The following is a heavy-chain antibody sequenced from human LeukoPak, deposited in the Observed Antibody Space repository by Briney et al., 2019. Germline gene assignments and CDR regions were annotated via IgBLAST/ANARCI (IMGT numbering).Heavy chain of an antibody. J-gene: IGHJ5*02. CDR1: GFTFSSYA. CDR2: ISSSGDST. D-gene: IGHD4-11*01. V-gene: IGHV3-23*01. Sequence: GGSLRLSCAASGFTFSSYAMIWVRQAPGKGLEWVSIISSSGDSTYYADSVKGRFTFSRDNSKNTLSLQMSSLGADDTAVYYCAKVGTIETTEELNWFDPWGQGTLVTVSS. CDR3: AKVGTIETTEELNWFDP.